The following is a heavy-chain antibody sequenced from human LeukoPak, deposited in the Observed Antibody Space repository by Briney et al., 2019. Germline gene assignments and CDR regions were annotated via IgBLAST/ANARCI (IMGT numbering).Heavy chain of an antibody. J-gene: IGHJ4*02. CDR2: TSHSGGT. V-gene: IGHV4-59*01. D-gene: IGHD2-2*01. Sequence: SETLSLTCTVPGGSINNYFWYWIRQPPGKGLEWIGYTSHSGGTNYNPSLKSRVTMSLDTSKNQFSLNLGSVTAADTAVYYCARRPAARLTFDYWGQGTLVTVSS. CDR3: ARRPAARLTFDY. CDR1: GGSINNYF.